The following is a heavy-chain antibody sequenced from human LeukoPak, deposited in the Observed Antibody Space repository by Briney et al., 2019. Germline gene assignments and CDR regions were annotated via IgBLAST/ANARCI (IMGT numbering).Heavy chain of an antibody. CDR2: ISGGGETT. J-gene: IGHJ4*02. Sequence: GGSLRLSCAASGFTFRSRAMSWVRQAPGKGLEWVSSISGGGETTYYADSAKGRFTISRDNSQNTLYLQMNSLRAEDTAVYYCARDYADYVGYFFFDYWGQGTLVTVSS. V-gene: IGHV3-23*01. CDR1: GFTFRSRA. CDR3: ARDYADYVGYFFFDY. D-gene: IGHD4-17*01.